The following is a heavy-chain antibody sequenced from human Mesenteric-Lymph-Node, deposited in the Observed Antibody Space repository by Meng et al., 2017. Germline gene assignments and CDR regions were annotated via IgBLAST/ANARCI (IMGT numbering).Heavy chain of an antibody. J-gene: IGHJ4*02. Sequence: ASVKVSCKASGYTFTDYDINWVRQATGQGLEWMGWMNPNSVNTVYAQRFQGRVTITADKSTSTAYMELSSLRSEDTAVYYCARRGDDSSGYLVLDYWGQGTLVTVSS. CDR3: ARRGDDSSGYLVLDY. CDR2: MNPNSVNT. V-gene: IGHV1-8*03. CDR1: GYTFTDYD. D-gene: IGHD3-22*01.